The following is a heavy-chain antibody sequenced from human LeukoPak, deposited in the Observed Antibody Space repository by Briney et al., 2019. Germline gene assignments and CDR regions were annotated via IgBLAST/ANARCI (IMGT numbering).Heavy chain of an antibody. J-gene: IGHJ4*02. Sequence: GGSLRLSCAVSGVTFSRYAMSWVCQAPRKGLEWVSTIRGSGTRTYYADSVKGRFTISTDNSKNTLYLQLDSLRAEDTAVYYCAKDHGIQLWLDYYFDYWGQGTLVTVSS. CDR1: GVTFSRYA. CDR3: AKDHGIQLWLDYYFDY. CDR2: IRGSGTRT. D-gene: IGHD5-18*01. V-gene: IGHV3-23*01.